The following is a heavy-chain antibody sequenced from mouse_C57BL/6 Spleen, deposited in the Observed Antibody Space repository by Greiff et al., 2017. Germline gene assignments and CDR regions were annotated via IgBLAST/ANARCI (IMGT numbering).Heavy chain of an antibody. D-gene: IGHD2-3*01. J-gene: IGHJ2*01. V-gene: IGHV5-6*01. CDR2: ISSGGSYT. CDR1: GFTFSSYG. CDR3: ARHDGYYFDY. Sequence: EVQVVESGGDLVKPGGSLKLSCAASGFTFSSYGMSWVRQTPDKRLEWVATISSGGSYTYYPDSVKGRFTISRDTAKNTLYLQMSRLKSEDTAMYYCARHDGYYFDYWGQGTTLTVSS.